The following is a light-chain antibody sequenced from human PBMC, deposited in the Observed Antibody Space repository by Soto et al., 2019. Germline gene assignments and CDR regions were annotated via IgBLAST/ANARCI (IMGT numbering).Light chain of an antibody. V-gene: IGKV1-39*01. CDR3: QQNYLTPPT. Sequence: DIQMTQSPSSLSASVGDGFTITARASQSISTYLNWYQQKPGKAPNLLINAASNLRSGAPSRFSGRGSGTDFTLTISSLQPEDFATYFCQQNYLTPPTFGPGTKVTMK. CDR2: AAS. CDR1: QSISTY. J-gene: IGKJ3*01.